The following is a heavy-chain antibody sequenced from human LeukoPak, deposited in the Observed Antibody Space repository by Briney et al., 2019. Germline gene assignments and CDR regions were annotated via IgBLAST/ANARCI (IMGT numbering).Heavy chain of an antibody. D-gene: IGHD3-22*01. CDR2: IKQDGSEK. CDR1: GFTFSSYG. J-gene: IGHJ1*01. Sequence: PGGSLRLSCAASGFTFSSYGMHWVRQAPGKGLEWVANIKQDGSEKYYVDSVKGRFTISRDNAKSSLFLQLNSLRAEDTAVYYCARERGYYDNSGYLPTTYFQHWGQGTLVTVSS. CDR3: ARERGYYDNSGYLPTTYFQH. V-gene: IGHV3-7*01.